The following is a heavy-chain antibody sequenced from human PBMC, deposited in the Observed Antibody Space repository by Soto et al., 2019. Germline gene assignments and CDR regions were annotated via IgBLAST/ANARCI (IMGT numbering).Heavy chain of an antibody. Sequence: GASVTVSCKVSGYTLTELSMHWVRQAPGKGLEWMGGFDPEDGETIYAQKFQGRVTMTEDTSTDTAYMELSSLRSEDTAVYYCATGAKIHYYDSSGYPDAFDIWGQGTMVTVSS. J-gene: IGHJ3*02. CDR3: ATGAKIHYYDSSGYPDAFDI. CDR1: GYTLTELS. D-gene: IGHD3-22*01. CDR2: FDPEDGET. V-gene: IGHV1-24*01.